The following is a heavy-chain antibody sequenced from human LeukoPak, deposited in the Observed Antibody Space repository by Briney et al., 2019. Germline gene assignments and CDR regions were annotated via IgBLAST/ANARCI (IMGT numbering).Heavy chain of an antibody. Sequence: SETLSLTCAVYGGSFSGYYWSWIRQPPGKGLEWIGEINHSGSTNYNPSLKSRVTISVDTSNNQFSLKLSSVTAADTAVYYCARRGYSYGHYYYYYMDVWGKGTTVTVSS. J-gene: IGHJ6*03. CDR1: GGSFSGYY. CDR2: INHSGST. V-gene: IGHV4-34*01. CDR3: ARRGYSYGHYYYYYMDV. D-gene: IGHD5-18*01.